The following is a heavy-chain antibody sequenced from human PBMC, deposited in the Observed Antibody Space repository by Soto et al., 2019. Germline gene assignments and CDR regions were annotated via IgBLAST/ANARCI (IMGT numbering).Heavy chain of an antibody. CDR2: IYYSGST. Sequence: ASGTLSLTCTVSGGSLSSGGYYWSWIRQHPGKGLEWIGYIYYSGSTYYNPSLKSRVTISVDTSKNQFSLKLSSVTAADTAVYYCARAFSTNSSVRNLYYYGMDVWGQGTTVTVSS. CDR3: ARAFSTNSSVRNLYYYGMDV. J-gene: IGHJ6*02. D-gene: IGHD6-25*01. V-gene: IGHV4-31*03. CDR1: GGSLSSGGYY.